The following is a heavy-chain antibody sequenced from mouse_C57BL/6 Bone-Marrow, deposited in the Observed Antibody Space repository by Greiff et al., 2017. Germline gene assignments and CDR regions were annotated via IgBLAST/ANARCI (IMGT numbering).Heavy chain of an antibody. J-gene: IGHJ2*01. D-gene: IGHD1-1*01. CDR3: AIEDYYGSSYDY. CDR2: IYPGSGST. Sequence: QVQLQQPGAELVKPGASVKMSCKASGYTFTSYWLTWVKQRPGQGLEWIGDIYPGSGSTNYNEKFKSKATLTVDTSSSTAYMQLSSLTSEDSAVYYGAIEDYYGSSYDYWGQGTTLTVSS. V-gene: IGHV1-55*01. CDR1: GYTFTSYW.